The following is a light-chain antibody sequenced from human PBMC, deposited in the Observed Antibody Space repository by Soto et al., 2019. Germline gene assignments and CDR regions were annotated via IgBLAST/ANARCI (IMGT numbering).Light chain of an antibody. J-gene: IGLJ2*01. CDR3: GTWDSRLRVVV. CDR1: SSNIGNNY. Sequence: QSVLTQPPSVSAAPRQKVTISCSGSSSNIGNNYVSWYHRVPGTAPKLLIYDNNERPSGIPDRFSGSKSGTTATLDITGLQTGDEGDYYCGTWDSRLRVVVFGGGTKLTVL. V-gene: IGLV1-51*01. CDR2: DNN.